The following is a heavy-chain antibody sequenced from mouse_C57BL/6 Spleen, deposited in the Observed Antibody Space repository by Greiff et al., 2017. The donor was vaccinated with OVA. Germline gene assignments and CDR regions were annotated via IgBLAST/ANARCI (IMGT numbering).Heavy chain of an antibody. J-gene: IGHJ4*01. CDR2: INYDGSST. D-gene: IGHD2-4*01. CDR3: ARVYDYDEGAMDY. V-gene: IGHV5-16*01. Sequence: EVMLVESEGGLVQPGSSMKLSCTASGFTFSDYYMAWVRQVPEKGLEWVANINYDGSSTYYLDSLKSRFTISRDNAKNILYLQMSSLKSEDTATYYCARVYDYDEGAMDYWGQGTSVTVSS. CDR1: GFTFSDYY.